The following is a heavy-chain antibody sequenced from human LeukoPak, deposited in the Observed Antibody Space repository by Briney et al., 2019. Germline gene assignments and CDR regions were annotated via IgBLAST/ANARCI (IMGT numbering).Heavy chain of an antibody. CDR2: ISSSSSYI. J-gene: IGHJ4*02. CDR1: GFTFSSYS. CDR3: ASFLQGGRVDY. D-gene: IGHD4-4*01. V-gene: IGHV3-21*01. Sequence: GGSLRLSCAASGFTFSSYSMNWVRQAPGKGLEWVSSISSSSSYIYYADSVKGRFTISRDNAKNSLYLQMNSLRAEDTAVYYCASFLQGGRVDYWGQGTLVTVSP.